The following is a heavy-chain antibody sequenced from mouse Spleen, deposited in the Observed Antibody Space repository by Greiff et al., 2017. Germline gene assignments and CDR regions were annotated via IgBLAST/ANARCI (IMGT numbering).Heavy chain of an antibody. D-gene: IGHD4-1*01. V-gene: IGHV1-26*01. J-gene: IGHJ3*01. CDR1: GYTFTDYY. CDR3: ARGEGNWDWFAY. Sequence: EVQLQQSGPELVKPGASVKISCKASGYTFTDYYMNWVKQSHGKSLEWIGDINPNNGGTSYNQKFKGKATLTVDKSSSTAYMELRSLTSEDSAVYYCARGEGNWDWFAYWGQGTLVTVSA. CDR2: INPNNGGT.